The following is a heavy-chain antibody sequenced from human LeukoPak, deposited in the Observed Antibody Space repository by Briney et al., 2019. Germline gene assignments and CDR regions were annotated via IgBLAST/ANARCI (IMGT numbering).Heavy chain of an antibody. CDR3: ANLNYYDSSGYYNY. CDR1: GFTFSGYW. CDR2: INSDGSST. Sequence: GASLRLSCAASGFTFSGYWMHWVRQAPGKGLVWVSRINSDGSSTSYADSVKGRFTISRDNAKNTLYLQMNSLRAEDTAVYYCANLNYYDSSGYYNYWGQGTLVTVSS. D-gene: IGHD3-22*01. J-gene: IGHJ4*02. V-gene: IGHV3-74*01.